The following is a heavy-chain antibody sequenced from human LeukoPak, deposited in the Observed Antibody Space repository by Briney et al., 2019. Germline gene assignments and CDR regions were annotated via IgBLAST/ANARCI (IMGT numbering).Heavy chain of an antibody. CDR1: GYTFTSYG. Sequence: ASVKVSCKASGYTFTSYGINWVRQAPGQGREWMGWISAYNGNTNYAQKLQGRVTMTTDTSTSTAYMELRSLRSDDTAVYYCARAKSIWGSYREVDYWGQGTLVTVSS. CDR2: ISAYNGNT. D-gene: IGHD3-16*01. V-gene: IGHV1-18*01. J-gene: IGHJ4*02. CDR3: ARAKSIWGSYREVDY.